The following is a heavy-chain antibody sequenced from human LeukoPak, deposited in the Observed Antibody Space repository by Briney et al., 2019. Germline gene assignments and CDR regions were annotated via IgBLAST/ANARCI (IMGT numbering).Heavy chain of an antibody. J-gene: IGHJ4*02. CDR1: GYTFTGYF. Sequence: ASVKVSCKASGYTFTGYFIHWVRQAPGQGLGWLGRINPNSGGTNYAQKFQGWVTMTTDTSITTAYMEMTRLRSDDTAVYFCARDLGYGGYEFAYWGQGTLVTVS. CDR3: ARDLGYGGYEFAY. CDR2: INPNSGGT. V-gene: IGHV1-2*04. D-gene: IGHD5-12*01.